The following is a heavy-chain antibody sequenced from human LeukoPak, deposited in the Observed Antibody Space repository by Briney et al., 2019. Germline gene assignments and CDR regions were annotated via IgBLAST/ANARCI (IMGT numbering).Heavy chain of an antibody. J-gene: IGHJ4*02. CDR3: ARESSSSWGPFDY. V-gene: IGHV3-48*01. CDR1: GFTFSSYS. CDR2: ISGSSSTI. D-gene: IGHD6-6*01. Sequence: GGSLRLSCAASGFTFSSYSMNWVRQAPGKGLEWLSYISGSSSTICYADSVKGRFTISRDNAKNSVYLQMNSLRAEDTAVYYCARESSSSWGPFDYWGQGTLVTVSS.